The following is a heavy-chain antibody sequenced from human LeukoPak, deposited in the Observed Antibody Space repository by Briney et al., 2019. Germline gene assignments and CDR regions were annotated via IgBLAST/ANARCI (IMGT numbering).Heavy chain of an antibody. D-gene: IGHD2-21*01. Sequence: AGGSLRLSCAASGFTFSGYGMHWVRQAPGKGLEWVAVIWYDGSNKYYTDSVKGRFTISRDNSKNTLYLQMNSLRVEDAAVYYCGTDMVKGYWGQGTLVTVAS. CDR2: IWYDGSNK. V-gene: IGHV3-33*01. CDR1: GFTFSGYG. CDR3: GTDMVKGY. J-gene: IGHJ4*02.